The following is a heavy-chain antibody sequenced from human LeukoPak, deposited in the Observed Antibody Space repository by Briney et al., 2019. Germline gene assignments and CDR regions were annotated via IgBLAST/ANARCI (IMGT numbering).Heavy chain of an antibody. D-gene: IGHD3-10*01. J-gene: IGHJ4*02. CDR3: ARDGPGYYYGSGSDY. V-gene: IGHV3-21*01. Sequence: PGGSLRLSCAASGFTFSSYSMNWVRQAPGKGLEWVSSISSSSSYIYYADSVKGRFTISRDNAKNSLYLQMNSLRAEDTAVYYCARDGPGYYYGSGSDYWGQGTLVTVSS. CDR2: ISSSSSYI. CDR1: GFTFSSYS.